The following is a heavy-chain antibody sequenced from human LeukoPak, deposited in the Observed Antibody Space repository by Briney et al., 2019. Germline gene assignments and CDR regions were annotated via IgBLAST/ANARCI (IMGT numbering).Heavy chain of an antibody. J-gene: IGHJ5*02. V-gene: IGHV3-23*01. Sequence: GGSLRLSCAASGFTFSSYGMHWVRQAPGKGLEWVSAISGSGGSTYYADSVKGRFTISRDNSKNTLYLQMNSLRAEDTAVYYCAKGGAKHNNWFDPWGQGTLVTVSS. CDR3: AKGGAKHNNWFDP. D-gene: IGHD3-16*01. CDR2: ISGSGGST. CDR1: GFTFSSYG.